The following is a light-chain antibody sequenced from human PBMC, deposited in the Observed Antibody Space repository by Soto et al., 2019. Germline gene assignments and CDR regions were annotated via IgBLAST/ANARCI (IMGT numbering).Light chain of an antibody. CDR3: QQCNSYPVT. CDR2: AAS. CDR1: QSISSY. Sequence: DIQMTQSPSSLSASVVDRVTITCRASQSISSYLNWYQQKPGKAPKLLIYAASSLQSGVPSRFSGSGSGTDFTLTISSLQPEDFATYYCQQCNSYPVTLGQGTRLEIK. J-gene: IGKJ5*01. V-gene: IGKV1-39*01.